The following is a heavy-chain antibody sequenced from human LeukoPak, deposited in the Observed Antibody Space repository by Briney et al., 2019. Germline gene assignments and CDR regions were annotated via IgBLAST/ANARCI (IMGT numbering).Heavy chain of an antibody. Sequence: LRLSCAASGFTFSDYYMTWLRQAPGKGLEWIGYIYYSGSTNYNPSLKSRVTISVDTSKNQFSLKLSSVTAADTAVYYCARRKGYGGYGRRVLDAFDIWGQGTMVTVSS. CDR1: GFTFSDYY. CDR3: ARRKGYGGYGRRVLDAFDI. CDR2: IYYSGST. J-gene: IGHJ3*02. D-gene: IGHD4-17*01. V-gene: IGHV4-59*01.